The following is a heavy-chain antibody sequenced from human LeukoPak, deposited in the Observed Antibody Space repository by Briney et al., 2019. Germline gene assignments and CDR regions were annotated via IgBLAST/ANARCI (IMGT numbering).Heavy chain of an antibody. D-gene: IGHD5-12*01. V-gene: IGHV3-7*03. CDR3: AKEGVPWYSGYATRTSGHFDY. CDR2: IKQDGSEK. Sequence: GGSLRLSCAASGFTLSSYWMSWVRQAPGKGLEWVANIKQDGSEKYYVDSVKGRFTISRDNSKNTLYLQMNSLRAEDTAVYYCAKEGVPWYSGYATRTSGHFDYWGQGTLVTVSS. J-gene: IGHJ4*02. CDR1: GFTLSSYW.